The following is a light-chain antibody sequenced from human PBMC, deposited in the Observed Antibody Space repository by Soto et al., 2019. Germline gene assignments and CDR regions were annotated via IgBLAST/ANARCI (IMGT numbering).Light chain of an antibody. Sequence: IVMTQSPDSLAVSLGDRSTINCNSSQTVLDSSNNKDYLTWYQQKPGQPPKLLIYWASNREFGVPDRFSGSGSGTAFTLTISSLQAEDVAVYYCQKYYSTPRTFGHGTKVDIK. CDR3: QKYYSTPRT. V-gene: IGKV4-1*01. CDR1: QTVLDSSNNKDY. CDR2: WAS. J-gene: IGKJ1*01.